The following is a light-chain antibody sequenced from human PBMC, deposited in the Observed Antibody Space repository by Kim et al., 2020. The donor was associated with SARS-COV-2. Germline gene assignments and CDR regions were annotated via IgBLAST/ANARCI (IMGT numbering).Light chain of an antibody. CDR1: QIISTW. CDR3: QQYNSYSRT. J-gene: IGKJ1*01. Sequence: GDRVTISCRASQIISTWLAWYQQKPGKAPNLLIYAASSLQSGVPSRFSGRGSGTEFTLTISSLQPDDFATYYCQQYNSYSRTFGQGTKVDIK. CDR2: AAS. V-gene: IGKV1-5*01.